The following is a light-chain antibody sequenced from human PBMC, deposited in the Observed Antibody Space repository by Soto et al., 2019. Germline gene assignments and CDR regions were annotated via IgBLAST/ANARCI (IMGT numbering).Light chain of an antibody. Sequence: EIVLTQSPATLSLSPGERATLSCRASQSISSSLAWYQQTPGQAPRLLIYDASNRATDIPARFSGSGSGTVFTLTISSLEPEDFAVYYCQQRSSWPITFGQGTRLDIK. CDR1: QSISSS. V-gene: IGKV3-11*01. CDR2: DAS. CDR3: QQRSSWPIT. J-gene: IGKJ5*01.